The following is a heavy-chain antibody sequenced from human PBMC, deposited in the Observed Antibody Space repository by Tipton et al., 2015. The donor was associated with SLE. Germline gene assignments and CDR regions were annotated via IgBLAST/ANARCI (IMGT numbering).Heavy chain of an antibody. J-gene: IGHJ4*02. Sequence: TLSLTCTVSGGSIRSYYWTWIRQPPGKRLEWIAYIYHSGITNYNPSLQSRVTISVDTSKNQFSLKLSSVTAADTAVYYCGKYDYDSTGVQAVHYWGQGTLVTVSS. V-gene: IGHV4-59*07. D-gene: IGHD3-22*01. CDR3: GKYDYDSTGVQAVHY. CDR1: GGSIRSYY. CDR2: IYHSGIT.